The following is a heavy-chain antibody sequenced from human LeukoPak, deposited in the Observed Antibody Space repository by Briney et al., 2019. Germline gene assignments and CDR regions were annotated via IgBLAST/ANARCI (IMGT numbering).Heavy chain of an antibody. J-gene: IGHJ4*02. CDR1: GDSVSSNSAA. CDR2: TYYRSKWYN. D-gene: IGHD1-26*01. Sequence: SQTLSLTCAISGDSVSSNSAAWNRNTQAPSRDLEWLGRTYYRSKWYNDYAVSVKSRITINPDTSKNQFSLQLNSVPPEDTAVYYCARETGSVGADFDYWGQGTLVTVSS. V-gene: IGHV6-1*01. CDR3: ARETGSVGADFDY.